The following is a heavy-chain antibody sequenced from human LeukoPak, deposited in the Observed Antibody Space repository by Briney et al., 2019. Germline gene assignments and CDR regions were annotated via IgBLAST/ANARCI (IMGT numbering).Heavy chain of an antibody. V-gene: IGHV1-8*01. CDR3: ARGHIRIQLWNTRRSSMDV. Sequence: ASVKVSCKASGYTFTSYDINWVRQATGQGLEWMGWMNPNSGNTGYAQKFQGRVTMTRNTSISTAYMELSSLRSEDTAVYYCARGHIRIQLWNTRRSSMDVWGQGTTVTVSS. J-gene: IGHJ6*02. CDR2: MNPNSGNT. D-gene: IGHD5-18*01. CDR1: GYTFTSYD.